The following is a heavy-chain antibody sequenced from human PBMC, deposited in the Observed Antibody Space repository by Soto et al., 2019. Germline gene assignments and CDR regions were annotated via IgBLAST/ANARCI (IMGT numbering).Heavy chain of an antibody. CDR3: ARDRWVSGYPSGAFDI. D-gene: IGHD5-12*01. CDR1: GFTFSSYS. CDR2: ISSSSSTI. J-gene: IGHJ3*02. V-gene: IGHV3-48*02. Sequence: GGSLRLSCAASGFTFSSYSMNWVRQAPGKGLEWVSYISSSSSTIYYADSVKGRFTISRDNAKNSLYLQMNSLRDEDTAVYYCARDRWVSGYPSGAFDIWGQGTMVTVSS.